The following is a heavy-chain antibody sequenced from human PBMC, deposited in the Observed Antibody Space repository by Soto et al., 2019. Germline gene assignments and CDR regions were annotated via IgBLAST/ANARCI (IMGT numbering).Heavy chain of an antibody. J-gene: IGHJ4*02. D-gene: IGHD1-1*01. CDR3: AKPGGRLTRYFDY. CDR2: IDPSGGVT. CDR1: GFTFSTYS. V-gene: IGHV3-23*01. Sequence: GGSLRLSCAASGFTFSTYSINWARQAPGKGLEWVSVIDPSGGVTFYADSVKGRFTISRDNSRNTVYLQMSSLRDEDTAVYYCAKPGGRLTRYFDYWGQGSLVTVSS.